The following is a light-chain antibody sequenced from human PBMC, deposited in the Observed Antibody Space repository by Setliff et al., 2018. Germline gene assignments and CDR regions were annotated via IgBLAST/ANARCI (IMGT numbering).Light chain of an antibody. Sequence: QSALTQPPSASGTPGQRVTIPCSGSSSNIGSNYVYWYQQLPGTAPKLLIYRNNQRPSGVPDRFSGSKSGTSASLAISGLRSEDEADYYCAAWDDSLSGQVFGGGTKVTVL. CDR1: SSNIGSNY. J-gene: IGLJ2*01. CDR3: AAWDDSLSGQV. V-gene: IGLV1-47*01. CDR2: RNN.